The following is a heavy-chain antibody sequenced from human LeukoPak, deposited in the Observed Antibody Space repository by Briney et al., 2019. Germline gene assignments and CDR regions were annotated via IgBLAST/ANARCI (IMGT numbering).Heavy chain of an antibody. Sequence: SETLSLTCAVYGGSFSGYYWSWIRQLPGKGLEWIGEINHSGSTNYNPSLKSRVTTSVETYKNQFSLKLSSVTATDTAVYYCARWRVGIAARLRFDWFDPWGQGTLVTVSS. J-gene: IGHJ5*02. D-gene: IGHD6-6*01. CDR2: INHSGST. CDR3: ARWRVGIAARLRFDWFDP. V-gene: IGHV4-34*01. CDR1: GGSFSGYY.